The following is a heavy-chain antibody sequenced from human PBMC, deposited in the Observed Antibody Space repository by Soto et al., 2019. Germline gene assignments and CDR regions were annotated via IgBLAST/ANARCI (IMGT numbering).Heavy chain of an antibody. J-gene: IGHJ4*02. V-gene: IGHV3-53*02. Sequence: DVQLVETGGGVIQPGGSLRLSCAATGFIVSASYMSWVRQAPGKGLEWVSVIYSDGRTYYADSVKGRFTISRDNSKNTLYLQMNSLSAEDTAVYYCARCSGWYGQGYFDCWGQGTLVTVSS. CDR1: GFIVSASY. CDR3: ARCSGWYGQGYFDC. D-gene: IGHD6-13*01. CDR2: IYSDGRT.